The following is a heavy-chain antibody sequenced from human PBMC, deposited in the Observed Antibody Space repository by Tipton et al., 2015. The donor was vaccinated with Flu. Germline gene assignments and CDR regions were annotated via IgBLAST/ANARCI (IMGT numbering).Heavy chain of an antibody. J-gene: IGHJ6*02. D-gene: IGHD2/OR15-2a*01. CDR1: GFTFSDYG. Sequence: RYLRLSCAASGFTFSDYGMHWVRQAPGKGLEWVATISYDGSHKYYGDSVRGRFPISRDNSKSTLSLQVNSLRDDDSAMYYCAKDPGGGTLSLYYYYGLDVLGQGTAVTFS. CDR2: ISYDGSHK. V-gene: IGHV3-30*18. CDR3: AKDPGGGTLSLYYYYGLDV.